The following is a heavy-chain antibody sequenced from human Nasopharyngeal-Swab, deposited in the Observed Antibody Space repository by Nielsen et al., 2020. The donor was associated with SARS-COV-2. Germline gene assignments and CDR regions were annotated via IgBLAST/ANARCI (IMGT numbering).Heavy chain of an antibody. CDR1: GYTLISYA. J-gene: IGHJ4*02. Sequence: SVKVSCKASGYTLISYAMNWVRQAPGQGLEWMGWINTNTGNPTYAQGFTGRFVFSLDTSVSTAYLQISSLKAEDTAVYYCARGGYVTTFVLLNHVYFDYWGQGTLVTVSS. CDR3: ARGGYVTTFVLLNHVYFDY. V-gene: IGHV7-4-1*02. D-gene: IGHD3-16*01. CDR2: INTNTGNP.